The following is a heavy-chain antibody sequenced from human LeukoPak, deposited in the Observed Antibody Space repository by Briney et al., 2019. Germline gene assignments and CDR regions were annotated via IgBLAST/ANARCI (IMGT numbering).Heavy chain of an antibody. V-gene: IGHV4-59*08. Sequence: SETLSLTCTVSGGSISDYSWSWIRQPPGKGLEWIGNIYYSGSANHSPSLKSRVTISRDTSKNQFSLKLSSVTAADTAVYYCARTDYYGSGSFWGQGTLVTVSS. CDR1: GGSISDYS. J-gene: IGHJ4*02. CDR2: IYYSGSA. CDR3: ARTDYYGSGSF. D-gene: IGHD3-10*01.